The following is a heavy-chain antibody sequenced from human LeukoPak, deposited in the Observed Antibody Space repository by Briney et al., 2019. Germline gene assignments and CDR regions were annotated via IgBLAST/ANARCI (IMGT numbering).Heavy chain of an antibody. CDR3: AKGEKYYDFWSGYSNGMDV. J-gene: IGHJ6*02. D-gene: IGHD3-3*01. Sequence: PGGSLRLSCAASGFTFSDYYMSWIRQAPGKGLEWVSYISSSGSTIYYADSVKGRFTISRDNAKNSLYLQMNSLRAEDTAVYYCAKGEKYYDFWSGYSNGMDVWGQGTTVTVSS. CDR2: ISSSGSTI. CDR1: GFTFSDYY. V-gene: IGHV3-11*04.